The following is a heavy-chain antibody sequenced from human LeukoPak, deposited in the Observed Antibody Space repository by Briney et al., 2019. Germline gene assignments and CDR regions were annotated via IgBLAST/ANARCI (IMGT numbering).Heavy chain of an antibody. J-gene: IGHJ4*02. D-gene: IGHD3-10*01. Sequence: GASVKVSCKASGYTFTSYYIHWVRQAPGQGLEWLGIINPNGGYTTYAQKFQGRVTMTRDTSTNTVYMELSSLRSEDTAVYYCARDKGSGTYQMANWGQGTLVTVSS. CDR2: INPNGGYT. CDR3: ARDKGSGTYQMAN. V-gene: IGHV1-46*01. CDR1: GYTFTSYY.